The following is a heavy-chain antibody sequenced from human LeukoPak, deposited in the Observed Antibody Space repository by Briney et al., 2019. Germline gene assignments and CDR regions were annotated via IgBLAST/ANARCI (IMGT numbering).Heavy chain of an antibody. V-gene: IGHV3-21*01. CDR1: GFTFSSYV. CDR2: ISSSSNYI. CDR3: ARQNYGGNSVSDY. D-gene: IGHD4-23*01. J-gene: IGHJ4*02. Sequence: GGSLRLSCAASGFTFSSYVMNWVRQAPGKGLEWVSPISSSSNYIYYADSVKGRFTISRDNAKNSLYLQMNSLRAEDTAVYYCARQNYGGNSVSDYWGQGTLVTVSS.